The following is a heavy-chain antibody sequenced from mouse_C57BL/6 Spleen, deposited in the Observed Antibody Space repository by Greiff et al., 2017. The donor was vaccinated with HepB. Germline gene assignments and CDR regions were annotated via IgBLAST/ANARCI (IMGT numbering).Heavy chain of an antibody. J-gene: IGHJ2*01. CDR3: ARSGVTPYYFDY. V-gene: IGHV1-43*01. CDR2: INPSTGGT. D-gene: IGHD2-2*01. Sequence: EVKLMESGPELVKPGASVKISCKASGYSFTGYYMHWVKQSSEKSLEWIGEINPSTGGTSYNQKFKGKATLTVDKSSSTAYMQLKSLTSEDSAVYYCARSGVTPYYFDYWGQGTTLTVSS. CDR1: GYSFTGYY.